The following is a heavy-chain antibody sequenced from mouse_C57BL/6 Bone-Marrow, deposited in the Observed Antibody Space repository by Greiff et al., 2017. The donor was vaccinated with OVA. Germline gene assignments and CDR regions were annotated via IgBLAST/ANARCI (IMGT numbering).Heavy chain of an antibody. CDR3: ARVTTVAKYYYAMDY. Sequence: QVQLQQPGAELVKPGASVKMSCKASGYTFTSYWITWVKQRPGQGLEWIGDIYPGSGSTNYNEKFKSKATLTVDTSSSTAYMQLSSLTSEDSAVYYCARVTTVAKYYYAMDYWGQGTSVTVSS. CDR1: GYTFTSYW. D-gene: IGHD1-1*01. CDR2: IYPGSGST. V-gene: IGHV1-55*01. J-gene: IGHJ4*01.